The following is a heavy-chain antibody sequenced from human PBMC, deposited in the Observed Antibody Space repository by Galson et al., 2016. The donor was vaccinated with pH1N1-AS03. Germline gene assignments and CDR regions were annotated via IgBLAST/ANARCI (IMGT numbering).Heavy chain of an antibody. CDR1: GFAFSHYG. J-gene: IGHJ6*02. Sequence: SLRLSCAASGFAFSHYGMHWVRQAPGKGLEWVAVISYGGNNDYYGDSLKGRFTISRDNSRNTLYLQMNNLRAEDTAVYYCARDEYSDYDTYYHGMDVWGQGTTVTVSS. V-gene: IGHV3-33*01. D-gene: IGHD5-12*01. CDR3: ARDEYSDYDTYYHGMDV. CDR2: ISYGGNND.